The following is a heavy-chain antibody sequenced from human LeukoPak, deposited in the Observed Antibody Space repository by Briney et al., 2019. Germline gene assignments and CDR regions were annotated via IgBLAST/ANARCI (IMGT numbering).Heavy chain of an antibody. D-gene: IGHD5-24*01. V-gene: IGHV4-59*01. Sequence: SETLSLTCTVSRGSISSYYWSWIRQPPGKGLECIGYIYYSGCANYNPSLKSRVTRSVDTSKNQFSLKLSSVTAADTAVYYCARQHVEMATMVWYFDLWGRGTLVTVSS. CDR2: IYYSGCA. CDR1: RGSISSYY. J-gene: IGHJ2*01. CDR3: ARQHVEMATMVWYFDL.